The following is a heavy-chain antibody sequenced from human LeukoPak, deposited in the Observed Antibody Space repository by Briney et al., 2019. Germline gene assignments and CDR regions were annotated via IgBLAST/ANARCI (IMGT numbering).Heavy chain of an antibody. CDR1: GFTFNRNA. Sequence: GGSLRLSCAASGFTFNRNAISWVRQAPGKGLEWVSTIGGSGDKTFYADSIKGRFTISRDNSKNMVHLQMNSLTGEDTALYYCVRRGDASSGWGDHDFWGQGALVTVSS. V-gene: IGHV3-23*01. CDR3: VRRGDASSGWGDHDF. D-gene: IGHD6-19*01. J-gene: IGHJ4*02. CDR2: IGGSGDKT.